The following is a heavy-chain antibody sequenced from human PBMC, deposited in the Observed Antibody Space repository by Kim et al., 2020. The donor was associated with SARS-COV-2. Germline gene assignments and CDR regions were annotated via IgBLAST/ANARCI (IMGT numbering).Heavy chain of an antibody. CDR2: ISSTSAYI. J-gene: IGHJ6*02. CDR1: GFTFSTYS. Sequence: GGSLRLSCAASGFTFSTYSMNLVRQAPGKGLEWVSSISSTSAYIYYADSVKGRFTISRDNAKDSLYLQMNSLRAEDTAVYYCARNLVPTTKTYGMDVWGQGTAVTVSS. CDR3: ARNLVPTTKTYGMDV. V-gene: IGHV3-21*01. D-gene: IGHD2-2*01.